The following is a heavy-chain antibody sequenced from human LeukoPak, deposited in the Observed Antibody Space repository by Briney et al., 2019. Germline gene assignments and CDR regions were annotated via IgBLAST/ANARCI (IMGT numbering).Heavy chain of an antibody. Sequence: ASVKVSCKASGYTFTGYYMHWVRQAPGQGLEWIGWINPNSGGTNYAQKFQGWVTMTRDTSISTAYMELSRLRSDDTAVYYCARARRGGYSGYDYAYWGQGPLVPVSS. CDR1: GYTFTGYY. D-gene: IGHD5-12*01. CDR2: INPNSGGT. V-gene: IGHV1-2*04. J-gene: IGHJ1*01. CDR3: ARARRGGYSGYDYAY.